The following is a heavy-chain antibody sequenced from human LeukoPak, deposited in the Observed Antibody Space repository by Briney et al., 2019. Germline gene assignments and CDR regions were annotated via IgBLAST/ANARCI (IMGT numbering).Heavy chain of an antibody. D-gene: IGHD3-10*01. Sequence: GGSLRLSCAASGFTVSSNYMTWVRQAPGKGLEWVGRIKSKTDGGTTDYAAPVKGRFTISRDDSKNTLYLQMNSLKTEDTAVYYCTTAYYGSGSYPYYYYYMDVWGKGTTVTISS. CDR2: IKSKTDGGTT. V-gene: IGHV3-15*01. CDR1: GFTVSSNY. J-gene: IGHJ6*03. CDR3: TTAYYGSGSYPYYYYYMDV.